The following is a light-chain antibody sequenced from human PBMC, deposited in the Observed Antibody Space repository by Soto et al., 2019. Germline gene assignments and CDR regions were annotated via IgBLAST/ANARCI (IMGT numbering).Light chain of an antibody. J-gene: IGLJ2*01. CDR1: RSAIGAYNY. CDR2: EVS. Sequence: QSVLTQPPSTSGSPGQSVTISCTGPRSAIGAYNYVSWYQQHPGKAPKLMIYEVSERPSGVPDRFSGSKSGNTASLTVSGLPADDEADYYCSSYGDTNHLLFGGGTKLTVL. CDR3: SSYGDTNHLL. V-gene: IGLV2-8*01.